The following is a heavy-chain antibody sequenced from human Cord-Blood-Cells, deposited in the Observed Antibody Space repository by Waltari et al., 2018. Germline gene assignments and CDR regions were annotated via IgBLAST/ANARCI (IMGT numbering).Heavy chain of an antibody. CDR3: AKDFRRQWLVLMYFQH. CDR2: ISYDGSNK. D-gene: IGHD6-19*01. Sequence: QVQLVESGGGVVQPGRSLRTSCADSGFTFSSSGMHLVRRRSGKGLEWVAVISYDGSNKYYVDSVKGRFTISRDNSKNTLYLQMNSLRAEDTAVYYCAKDFRRQWLVLMYFQHWGQGTLVTVSS. CDR1: GFTFSSSG. J-gene: IGHJ1*01. V-gene: IGHV3-30*18.